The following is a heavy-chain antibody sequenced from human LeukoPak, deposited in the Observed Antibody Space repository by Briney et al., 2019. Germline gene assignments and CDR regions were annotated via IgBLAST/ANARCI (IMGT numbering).Heavy chain of an antibody. J-gene: IGHJ3*01. V-gene: IGHV3-23*01. D-gene: IGHD1-14*01. Sequence: GGSLRLSCVGSGLTFGNYAMSWVRQGPGKGLEWVSSRSGSGTIMNYAASVKGRFTISRDNSKSTLYLQLNNLGAEDTALYYCAKEATASYRISAFDVWGHGTMVIASS. CDR1: GLTFGNYA. CDR3: AKEATASYRISAFDV. CDR2: RSGSGTIM.